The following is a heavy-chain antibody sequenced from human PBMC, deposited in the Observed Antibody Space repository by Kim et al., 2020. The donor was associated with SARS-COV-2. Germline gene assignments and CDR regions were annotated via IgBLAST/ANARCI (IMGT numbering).Heavy chain of an antibody. CDR1: GFTFKNYA. CDR3: AVEIGTARFDF. J-gene: IGHJ4*02. V-gene: IGHV3-21*01. CDR2: ISDTGSHT. Sequence: GGSLRLSCLTSGFTFKNYAVHWVRQAPGKGLEWVSYISDTGSHTFVADSMKGRFFISRDNVENSLHLQMNNLRVDDTAVYFCAVEIGTARFDFWGLGTLVTVSS. D-gene: IGHD1-7*01.